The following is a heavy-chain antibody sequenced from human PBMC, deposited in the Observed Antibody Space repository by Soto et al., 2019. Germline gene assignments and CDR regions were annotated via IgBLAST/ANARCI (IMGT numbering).Heavy chain of an antibody. CDR2: IYYSGST. Sequence: SSETLSLTCTVSGGSISSGGYYWSWIRQHPGKGLEWIGYIYYSGSTYYNPSLKSRVTISVDTSKNQFSLKLRSVTAADTAVYYCARLGYCTNGVCYGGHYYYYYYGMDVWGQGTTVTVSS. CDR1: GGSISSGGYY. J-gene: IGHJ6*02. V-gene: IGHV4-31*03. CDR3: ARLGYCTNGVCYGGHYYYYYYGMDV. D-gene: IGHD2-8*01.